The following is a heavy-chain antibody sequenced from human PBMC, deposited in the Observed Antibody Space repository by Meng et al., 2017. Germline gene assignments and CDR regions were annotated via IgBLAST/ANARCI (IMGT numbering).Heavy chain of an antibody. V-gene: IGHV3-33*01. D-gene: IGHD1-1*01. CDR3: ARDPPQKNEKDAFDI. J-gene: IGHJ3*02. CDR1: GFTFSSYG. CDR2: IWYDGSNK. Sequence: GGSLRLSCAASGFTFSSYGMHWVRQAPGKGMEWVAVIWYDGSNKYYADSVKGRFTISRDNSKNTLYLQMDSLRAEDTAVYYCARDPPQKNEKDAFDIWGQGTMVTVSS.